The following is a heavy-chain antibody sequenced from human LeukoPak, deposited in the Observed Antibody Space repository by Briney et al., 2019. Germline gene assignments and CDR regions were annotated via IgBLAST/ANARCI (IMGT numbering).Heavy chain of an antibody. CDR2: TYYRSKWYN. D-gene: IGHD5-24*01. V-gene: IGHV6-1*01. CDR1: GDSVSSNSAA. J-gene: IGHJ4*02. Sequence: SQTLSLTCAISGDSVSSNSAAWNWIRQSPSRGLEWLGRTYYRSKWYNDYEVSVKSRITINPDTSKNQFSLKLISVTAADTALYYCARHMATPGTRGFDSWGQGTLVTVSS. CDR3: ARHMATPGTRGFDS.